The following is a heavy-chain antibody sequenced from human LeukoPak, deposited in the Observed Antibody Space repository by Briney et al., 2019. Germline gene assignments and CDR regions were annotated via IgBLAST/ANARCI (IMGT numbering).Heavy chain of an antibody. D-gene: IGHD2-2*02. J-gene: IGHJ4*02. CDR2: ISTYNGNS. Sequence: ASVKVSCKASGYTFTSYGITWVRQAPGQGLVWMGWISTYNGNSNYAQKFQGRVTMTTDTSTNTAYMEVRSLRSDDTAVYYCARGSGYCSTTSCYISYWGQGTLVTVSS. V-gene: IGHV1-18*01. CDR3: ARGSGYCSTTSCYISY. CDR1: GYTFTSYG.